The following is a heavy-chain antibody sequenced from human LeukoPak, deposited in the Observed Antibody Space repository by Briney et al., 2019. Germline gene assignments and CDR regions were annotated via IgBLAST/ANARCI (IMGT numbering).Heavy chain of an antibody. D-gene: IGHD6-19*01. CDR2: INHGGST. Sequence: KPSETLSLTCAVYGGSFSGYYWSWIRQPPGKGLEWIGEINHGGSTNYNPSLKSRVTISVDTSKNQFSLKLSSVTAADTAVYYCARIQGRWLANFDYWGQGTLVTVSS. CDR1: GGSFSGYY. V-gene: IGHV4-34*01. J-gene: IGHJ4*02. CDR3: ARIQGRWLANFDY.